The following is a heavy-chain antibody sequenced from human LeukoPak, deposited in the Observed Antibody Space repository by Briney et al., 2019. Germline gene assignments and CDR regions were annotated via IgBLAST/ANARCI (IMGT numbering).Heavy chain of an antibody. CDR1: GYTFTSYY. Sequence: ASVKVSCKASGYTFTSYYMHWVRQAPGQGLEWMGIINPSGGSTSYAQKFQGRVTMTRDTSTSTVYMELSSLRFEDTAVYYCARGDCSGGSCYSDFDYWGQGTLVTVSS. CDR3: ARGDCSGGSCYSDFDY. D-gene: IGHD2-15*01. V-gene: IGHV1-46*01. J-gene: IGHJ4*02. CDR2: INPSGGST.